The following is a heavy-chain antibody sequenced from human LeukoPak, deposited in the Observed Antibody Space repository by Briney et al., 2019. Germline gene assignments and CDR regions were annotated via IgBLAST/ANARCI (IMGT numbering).Heavy chain of an antibody. CDR3: ARGGLTMKRFNP. CDR2: ISSSSSYI. V-gene: IGHV3-21*01. J-gene: IGHJ5*02. D-gene: IGHD3-3*01. CDR1: GFTFSSYS. Sequence: GGSLRLSCAASGFTFSSYSMNWVRQAPGKGLEWVSSISSSSSYIYYADSVKGRFTISRDNAKNSLYLQMNSLRAEDTAVYYCARGGLTMKRFNPWGQGTLVTVSS.